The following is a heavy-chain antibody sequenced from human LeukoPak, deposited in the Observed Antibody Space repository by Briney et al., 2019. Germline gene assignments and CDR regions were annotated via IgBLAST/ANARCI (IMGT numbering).Heavy chain of an antibody. J-gene: IGHJ4*02. Sequence: GGSLRLSCAASGFTFSSYAMSWVRRAPGKGLEWVSAISGSGGSTYYADSVKGRFTISRDNSKNTLYLQMKSLRAEDTAVYYCAKNGNDYGDYRQAYWGQGTLVTVSS. CDR3: AKNGNDYGDYRQAY. V-gene: IGHV3-23*01. CDR1: GFTFSSYA. D-gene: IGHD4-17*01. CDR2: ISGSGGST.